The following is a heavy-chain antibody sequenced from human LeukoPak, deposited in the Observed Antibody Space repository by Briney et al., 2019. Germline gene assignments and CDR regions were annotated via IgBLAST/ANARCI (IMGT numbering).Heavy chain of an antibody. J-gene: IGHJ4*02. V-gene: IGHV3-48*03. CDR3: ARSGQHLFDF. D-gene: IGHD6-13*01. CDR1: GFTFNSYA. Sequence: PGGSLRLSCAASGFTFNSYAMHWVRQAPGKGLEWVSYISSSGGTISYADSVKGRFTISRDNAKNSLYLQMNSLRAEDTAIYYCARSGQHLFDFWGQGTLVTVSS. CDR2: ISSSGGTI.